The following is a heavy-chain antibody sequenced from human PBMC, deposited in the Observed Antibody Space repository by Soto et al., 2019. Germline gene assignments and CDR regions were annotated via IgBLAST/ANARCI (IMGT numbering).Heavy chain of an antibody. J-gene: IGHJ4*02. CDR2: IYYSGST. V-gene: IGHV4-30-4*01. Sequence: SETLSLTCTVSGGSISSGDYYWSWIRQPPGKGLEWIGYIYYSGSTYYNPSLKSRVTISVDTSKNQFSLKLSSVTAADTAVYYCARVMVRGGEYFDYWGQGTLVTVSS. CDR1: GGSISSGDYY. CDR3: ARVMVRGGEYFDY. D-gene: IGHD3-10*01.